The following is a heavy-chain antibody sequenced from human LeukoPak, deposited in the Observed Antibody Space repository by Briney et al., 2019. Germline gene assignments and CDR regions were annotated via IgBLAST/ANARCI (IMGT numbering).Heavy chain of an antibody. V-gene: IGHV3-48*01. CDR1: GFTFSSYH. J-gene: IGHJ4*02. CDR3: ARAQYYPDSTGYYYLHY. Sequence: GGSLGLSCVGSGFTFSSYHMNWVRQAPGKGLEWVSYISSSSSTIYYADSVKGRFTISRDNAKNSLYLQTNSLRAEDTAVYYCARAQYYPDSTGYYYLHYWGQGTLVTVSS. CDR2: ISSSSSTI. D-gene: IGHD3-22*01.